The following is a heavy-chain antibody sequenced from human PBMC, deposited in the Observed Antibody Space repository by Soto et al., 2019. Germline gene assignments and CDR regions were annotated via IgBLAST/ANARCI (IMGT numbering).Heavy chain of an antibody. V-gene: IGHV3-30*18. CDR2: VSHDGRNT. CDR1: GFTFSDYA. Sequence: VQLVESGGGVVQPGRSLRLSCAASGFTFSDYAMHWVRQAPGKGLEWVAVVSHDGRNTHYADSVKGRFTISRDSSKNTVSREMTSLRAADTAGYYWAKGGRQWLVTSDFNYWGQGALVTVSS. J-gene: IGHJ4*02. CDR3: AKGGRQWLVTSDFNY. D-gene: IGHD6-19*01.